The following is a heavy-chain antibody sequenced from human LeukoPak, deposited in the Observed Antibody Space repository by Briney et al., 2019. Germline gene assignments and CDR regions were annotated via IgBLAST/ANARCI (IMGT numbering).Heavy chain of an antibody. J-gene: IGHJ3*01. CDR2: IHHSGST. V-gene: IGHV4-34*01. D-gene: IGHD6-6*01. CDR1: GGPFSGYF. CDR3: ARRPNPANIAARQRAFDF. Sequence: KPSETLSLTCAVYGGPFSGYFWSWIRQSPGKGLEWIGDIHHSGSTNSNPSLQSRLTMSIDTSKNQFSLKLSSVTAADTAIYYCARRPNPANIAARQRAFDFWGQGTLVTVSS.